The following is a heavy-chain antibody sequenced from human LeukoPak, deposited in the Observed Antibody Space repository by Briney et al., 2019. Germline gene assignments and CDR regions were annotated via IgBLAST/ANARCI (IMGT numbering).Heavy chain of an antibody. CDR1: GYTFSSYG. CDR2: ISAYNGNT. Sequence: ASVKVSCKASGYTFSSYGINWVRQAPGQGLEWMGWISAYNGNTNYAQKLQGRVTMTTDTSTSTAYMELRSLRSDDTVVYYCARDRAACCGGDCYSLAFDVWGQGTMVTVSS. V-gene: IGHV1-18*01. D-gene: IGHD2-21*02. CDR3: ARDRAACCGGDCYSLAFDV. J-gene: IGHJ3*01.